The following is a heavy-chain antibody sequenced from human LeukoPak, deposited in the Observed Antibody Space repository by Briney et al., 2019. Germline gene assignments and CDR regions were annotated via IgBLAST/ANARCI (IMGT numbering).Heavy chain of an antibody. CDR3: ARDLITFGVTLP. D-gene: IGHD3-3*01. CDR2: ISSSDTYI. J-gene: IGHJ5*02. CDR1: GFTFSSYA. V-gene: IGHV3-21*01. Sequence: PGGSLRLSCAASGFTFSSYAMNWVRQAPGKGLEWVSSISSSDTYIYHADSVKGRFTISRDNAKNSLYLQMNSLRAEDTAVYYCARDLITFGVTLPWGQGTLVTVSS.